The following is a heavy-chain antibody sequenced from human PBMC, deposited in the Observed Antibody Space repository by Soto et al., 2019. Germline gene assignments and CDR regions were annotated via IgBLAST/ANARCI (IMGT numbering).Heavy chain of an antibody. Sequence: QVQLVQSGAEVKKPGASVKVSCKASGYTFTGYYMHWVRQAPGQGLEWMGWINPNSGGTNYAQKFQGWVTMTRDTSISTAYMELSRLRSDDTAVYYCARGGEIAAAGREESNWFDPWGQGTLVTVSS. CDR1: GYTFTGYY. CDR2: INPNSGGT. D-gene: IGHD6-13*01. CDR3: ARGGEIAAAGREESNWFDP. J-gene: IGHJ5*02. V-gene: IGHV1-2*04.